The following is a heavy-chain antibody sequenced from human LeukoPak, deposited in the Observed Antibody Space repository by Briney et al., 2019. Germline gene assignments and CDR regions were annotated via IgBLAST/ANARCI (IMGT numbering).Heavy chain of an antibody. CDR3: ARVLQRRLGTTAPFDS. CDR2: IDNRNTTI. Sequence: PGGSLRLSCAASGFTFSSYTMTWVRQAPGKGLEWIAYIDNRNTTIYYAGSVKGRFTISRDNAKDSLFLQMNSLRVEDTAVYFCARVLQRRLGTTAPFDSWGLGALVTVSS. J-gene: IGHJ5*01. V-gene: IGHV3-48*04. CDR1: GFTFSSYT. D-gene: IGHD1-26*01.